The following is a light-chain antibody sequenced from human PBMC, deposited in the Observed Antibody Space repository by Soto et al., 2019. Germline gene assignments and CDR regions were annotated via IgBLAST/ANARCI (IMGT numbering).Light chain of an antibody. J-gene: IGKJ2*01. CDR3: QQIFSAPFT. Sequence: IQMTQSPSSLSASVGDRVTVTCRASQTIKMYLNWYQCKPGKAPKLLIYDASNLQTGVTSRFSGSGSGTDFTLTISRLETEDFATYYCQQIFSAPFTFGQGTGLE. CDR1: QTIKMY. V-gene: IGKV1-39*01. CDR2: DAS.